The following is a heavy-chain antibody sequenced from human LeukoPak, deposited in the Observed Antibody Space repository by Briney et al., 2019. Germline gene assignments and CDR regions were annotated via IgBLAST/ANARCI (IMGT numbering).Heavy chain of an antibody. CDR3: ARDQGWGDWYFDL. Sequence: SETLSLTCTVSGGSIRSSYWSWIRQPPGKGVEWIGYLFYNGNTNYNSSLKSRVTISVDTSKNQFSLKLNSLTAADTAVYFCARDQGWGDWYFDLWGRGTLVTVSS. J-gene: IGHJ2*01. V-gene: IGHV4-59*01. D-gene: IGHD3-10*01. CDR1: GGSIRSSY. CDR2: LFYNGNT.